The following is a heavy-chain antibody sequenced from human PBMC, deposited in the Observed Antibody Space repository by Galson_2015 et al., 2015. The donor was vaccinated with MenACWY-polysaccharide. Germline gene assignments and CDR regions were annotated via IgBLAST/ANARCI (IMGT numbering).Heavy chain of an antibody. J-gene: IGHJ4*02. CDR1: GDSINAYY. CDR2: IYNSGST. D-gene: IGHD3-10*01. V-gene: IGHV4-59*01. CDR3: ARVTSVIRGVISN. Sequence: LTCTVSGDSINAYYLSWIRQPPGKGLEWIGYIYNSGSTNYNPSLESRVTISVDTSKNQFSLKLNSVTAADTAVYYCARVTSVIRGVISNWGQGTLVTVSS.